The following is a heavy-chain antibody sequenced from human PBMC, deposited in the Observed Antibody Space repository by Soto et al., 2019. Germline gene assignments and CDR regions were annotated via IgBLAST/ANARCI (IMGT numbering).Heavy chain of an antibody. CDR2: IKSKTDGGTP. J-gene: IGHJ4*01. CDR1: RFTFTTAW. Sequence: GSLRLPCAASRFTFTTAWINWVHQAPGKGLEWVVRIKSKTDGGTPDFAAPVRGRFSISIEDSKIMVYLQMNSLKTEDTAVYYCTRDSYFTLKLVRFDYRGLGTLVTVSS. CDR3: TRDSYFTLKLVRFDY. V-gene: IGHV3-15*07. D-gene: IGHD1-7*01.